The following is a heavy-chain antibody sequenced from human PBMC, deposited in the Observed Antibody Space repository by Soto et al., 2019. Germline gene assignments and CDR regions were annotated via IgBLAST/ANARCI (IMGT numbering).Heavy chain of an antibody. V-gene: IGHV1-2*04. CDR3: AILNLPRGTGTSDC. CDR1: GYTFTGYY. CDR2: INPNSGGT. D-gene: IGHD1-1*01. Sequence: QVQLVQSGAEVKKPGASVKVSCKASGYTFTGYYMHWVRQAPGQGLEWMGWINPNSGGTNYAQKLQGWVTMTRDTAISTAYMELSRLRSDDTAVYYCAILNLPRGTGTSDCWGQGTLVTVSS. J-gene: IGHJ4*02.